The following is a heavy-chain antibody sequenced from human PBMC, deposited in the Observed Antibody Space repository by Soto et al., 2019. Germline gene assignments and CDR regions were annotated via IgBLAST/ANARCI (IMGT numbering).Heavy chain of an antibody. CDR2: ICGSGGST. J-gene: IGHJ3*02. Sequence: GGSLRLSCAASGSTFSSYAMSWVRQAPGKGLEWVSVICGSGGSTYYADSVKGRFTISRDNSKNTLYLQMNSLRAEDTAVYFCAKDLYDILTGYYIGEAFDIWGQGTMVTVSS. CDR3: AKDLYDILTGYYIGEAFDI. D-gene: IGHD3-9*01. CDR1: GSTFSSYA. V-gene: IGHV3-23*01.